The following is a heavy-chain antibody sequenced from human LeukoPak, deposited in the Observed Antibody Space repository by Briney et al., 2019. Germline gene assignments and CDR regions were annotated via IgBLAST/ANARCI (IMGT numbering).Heavy chain of an antibody. CDR3: AKGRGTTVTSAANY. J-gene: IGHJ4*02. D-gene: IGHD4-17*01. CDR2: ISGTNDNT. CDR1: GFTFSRYA. V-gene: IGHV3-23*01. Sequence: GGSLTLSCAASGFTFSRYAMRWVRPAPGKGLEWASSISGTNDNTYYADSVKDRFTISRDNSKNTLSLQMNSLRAEDSAVYYCAKGRGTTVTSAANYWGQGTLVTVSS.